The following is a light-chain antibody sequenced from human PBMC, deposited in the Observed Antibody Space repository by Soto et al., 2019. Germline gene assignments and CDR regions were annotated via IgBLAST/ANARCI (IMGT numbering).Light chain of an antibody. CDR1: QTVERW. CDR3: QQYKDYVYT. CDR2: DVS. J-gene: IGKJ2*01. Sequence: DIQMTQSPCTLSASVVDRVIITCRASQTVERWMAWYQQKPGKAPKLLISDVSTLERGVPSRFSGSGSATEFTLTISGLQPDDFATYYCQQYKDYVYTFGQGTKVDIK. V-gene: IGKV1-5*01.